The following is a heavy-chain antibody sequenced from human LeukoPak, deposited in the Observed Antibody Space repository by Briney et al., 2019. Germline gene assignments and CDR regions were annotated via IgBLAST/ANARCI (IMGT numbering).Heavy chain of an antibody. J-gene: IGHJ6*02. CDR3: ARDHVFNYYYYYGMDV. CDR2: IYYSGST. D-gene: IGHD2-21*01. Sequence: SETLSLTCTVSGGSISSSSYYWGCIRQPPGKGLECIGSIYYSGSTYYNPSLKSRVTISVDPSKNQFSLKLSSVTAADTAVYYCARDHVFNYYYYYGMDVWGQGTTVTVSS. CDR1: GGSISSSSYY. V-gene: IGHV4-39*07.